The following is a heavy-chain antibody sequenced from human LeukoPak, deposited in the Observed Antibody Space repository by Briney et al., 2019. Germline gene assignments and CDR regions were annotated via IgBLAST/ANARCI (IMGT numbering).Heavy chain of an antibody. Sequence: GRSLRPSCAASGFTFDYHGMHWVRQAPGKGLEWVSLISWDGDSTYYADSVRGRFTISRDNSKNSLYLQMNSLRAEDTALYYCARATSSAWYYFDYWGEGTLVTASS. V-gene: IGHV3-43D*03. J-gene: IGHJ4*02. D-gene: IGHD6-19*01. CDR1: GFTFDYHG. CDR2: ISWDGDST. CDR3: ARATSSAWYYFDY.